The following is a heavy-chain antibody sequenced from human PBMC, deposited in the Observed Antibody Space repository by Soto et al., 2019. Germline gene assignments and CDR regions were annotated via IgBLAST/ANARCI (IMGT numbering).Heavy chain of an antibody. V-gene: IGHV4-31*03. CDR1: GGSISSGGYY. D-gene: IGHD5-12*01. Sequence: SETLSLTCTVSGGSISSGGYYWSWIRQDPGKGLEWIGYIYYSASTYYNLSLKSRVTISVATSKNQFSLKLSSVTAADTAVYNSAREKPDGYLRWFDYWGQGTLVTVSS. J-gene: IGHJ4*02. CDR3: AREKPDGYLRWFDY. CDR2: IYYSAST.